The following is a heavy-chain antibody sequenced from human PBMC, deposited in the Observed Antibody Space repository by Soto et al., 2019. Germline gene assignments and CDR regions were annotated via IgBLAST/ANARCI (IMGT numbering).Heavy chain of an antibody. CDR1: GGSISSYY. CDR3: ARDRSDFDY. Sequence: PSETLSLTCTVSGGSISSYYLSWIRQPPGKGLEWIGYIYYSGSTNYNPSLKSRVTISVDTSKNQFSLKLSSMTAADTAVYYCARDRSDFDYWGQGTLVTVSS. V-gene: IGHV4-59*12. J-gene: IGHJ4*02. CDR2: IYYSGST.